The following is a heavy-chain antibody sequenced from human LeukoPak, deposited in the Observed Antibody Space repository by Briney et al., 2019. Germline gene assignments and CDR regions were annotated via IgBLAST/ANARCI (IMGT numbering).Heavy chain of an antibody. D-gene: IGHD2-2*01. J-gene: IGHJ5*02. CDR2: IRYDGSNK. Sequence: PGGSLRLSCAASGFTFSSYGMHWVRQAPGKGLEWVAFIRYDGSNKYYADSVKGRFTISRDNSKNTLYLQMNSLRAEDTAVYYCAKDLCSSTSCENWFDPWGQGTLVTVSS. CDR1: GFTFSSYG. V-gene: IGHV3-30*02. CDR3: AKDLCSSTSCENWFDP.